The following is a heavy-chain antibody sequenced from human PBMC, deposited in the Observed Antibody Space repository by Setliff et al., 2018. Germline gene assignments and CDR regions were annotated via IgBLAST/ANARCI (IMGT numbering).Heavy chain of an antibody. CDR3: AREASVDFWSGYPYYYYMDV. CDR1: GFAFSSYA. D-gene: IGHD3-3*01. Sequence: GGSLRLSCAASGFAFSSYAMSWVRQAPGKGLEWVSAISGSGCSTYYADSVKGRFTISRDNSKNTLYLQMNSLRAEDTAVYYCAREASVDFWSGYPYYYYMDVWGKGTTVTVSS. V-gene: IGHV3-23*01. CDR2: ISGSGCST. J-gene: IGHJ6*03.